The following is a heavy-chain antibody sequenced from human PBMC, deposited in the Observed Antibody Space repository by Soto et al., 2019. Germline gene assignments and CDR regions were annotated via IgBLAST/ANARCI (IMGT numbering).Heavy chain of an antibody. CDR3: ARGGSYWARRHHFDS. D-gene: IGHD2-8*02. Sequence: QVQLVQSGAEMKKPGASVKVSCKASGYTFTSYDINWVRQAAGQGPEWMGSVTPRNGDTAFAQKYQGRVTVTSNTSMSTVYMELSNLRSDDTAVYYCARGGSYWARRHHFDSWGQGTLVTVSS. J-gene: IGHJ4*02. CDR1: GYTFTSYD. V-gene: IGHV1-8*02. CDR2: VTPRNGDT.